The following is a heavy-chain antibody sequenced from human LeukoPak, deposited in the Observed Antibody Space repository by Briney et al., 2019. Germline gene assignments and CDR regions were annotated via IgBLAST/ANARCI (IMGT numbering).Heavy chain of an antibody. Sequence: GASVKVSCKASGGTFSSYAISWVRQAPGQGLGWMGRIIPILGIANYAQKFQGRVTITADKSTSTAYMELSSLRSEDTAVYYCARDRADSSETNDYWGQGTLVTVSS. J-gene: IGHJ4*02. CDR1: GGTFSSYA. CDR3: ARDRADSSETNDY. CDR2: IIPILGIA. V-gene: IGHV1-69*04. D-gene: IGHD3-22*01.